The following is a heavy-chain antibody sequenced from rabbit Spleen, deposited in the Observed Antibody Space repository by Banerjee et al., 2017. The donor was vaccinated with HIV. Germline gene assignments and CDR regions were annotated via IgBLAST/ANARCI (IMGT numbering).Heavy chain of an antibody. D-gene: IGHD3-3*01. V-gene: IGHV1S45*01. J-gene: IGHJ4*01. CDR2: INSITGKA. Sequence: QERLVESGGGLVKPEGSLKLSCTASGFDFSNKAVMCWVRQAPGKGLEWIGCINSITGKAVYANWAKGRSTFSKSSSTTVTLQMTSLTAADTATYFCARDSGVGPYIDGYFNLWGPGTLVTVS. CDR1: GFDFSNKAV. CDR3: ARDSGVGPYIDGYFNL.